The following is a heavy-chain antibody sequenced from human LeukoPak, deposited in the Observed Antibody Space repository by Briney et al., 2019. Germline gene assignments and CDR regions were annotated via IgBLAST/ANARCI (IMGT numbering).Heavy chain of an antibody. CDR2: ISYDGSNK. D-gene: IGHD2-2*01. Sequence: GGSLRLSCAASGFTFSSYVMHWVRQAPGKGLEWGAVISYDGSNKYYADSVKGRFTISRDNSKNTLYLQMNSLRAEDTAVYYCARDRCSSTSCYGDYWGQGTLVTVSS. J-gene: IGHJ4*02. CDR3: ARDRCSSTSCYGDY. CDR1: GFTFSSYV. V-gene: IGHV3-30*04.